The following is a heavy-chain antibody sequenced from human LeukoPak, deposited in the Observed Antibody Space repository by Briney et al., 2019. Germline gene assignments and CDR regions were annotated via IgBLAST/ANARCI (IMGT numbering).Heavy chain of an antibody. J-gene: IGHJ4*02. Sequence: GGSLRLSCAASGFTFYDYGMSWVRQAPGKGLEWVSGINWNGGSTGYADSVKGRFTISRDNAKNSLYLQMNSLRAEDTAVYYCARNSAGKSGYYFDYWGQGTLVTVSS. CDR1: GFTFYDYG. CDR2: INWNGGST. CDR3: ARNSAGKSGYYFDY. D-gene: IGHD6-13*01. V-gene: IGHV3-20*04.